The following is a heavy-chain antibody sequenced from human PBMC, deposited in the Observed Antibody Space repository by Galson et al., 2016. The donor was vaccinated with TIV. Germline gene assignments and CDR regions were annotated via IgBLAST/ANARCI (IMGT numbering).Heavy chain of an antibody. J-gene: IGHJ4*02. V-gene: IGHV4-61*01. D-gene: IGHD3-16*01. CDR2: IYSSGGA. CDR1: GVSVSSVTYY. Sequence: ETLSLTCTVSGVSVSSVTYYWSWVRLPPGKGLEWIGYIYSSGGAHYNPSLLSRASFSVDTSKNQFSLKLSSVTAADTALYDCARGGGRGSHDFWGPGTPVTVSS. CDR3: ARGGGRGSHDF.